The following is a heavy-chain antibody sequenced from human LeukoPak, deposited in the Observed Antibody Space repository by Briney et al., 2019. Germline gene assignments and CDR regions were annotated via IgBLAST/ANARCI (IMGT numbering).Heavy chain of an antibody. Sequence: PSETLSLTCAVYGGSFSGYYWSWIRQPPGKGLEWIGEISHSGSTNYNPSLKSRVTISVDTSKNQFSLKLSSVTAADTAVYYCARRNYDFWSGPSYYMDVWGKGTTVTVSS. V-gene: IGHV4-34*01. J-gene: IGHJ6*03. CDR2: ISHSGST. D-gene: IGHD3-3*01. CDR1: GGSFSGYY. CDR3: ARRNYDFWSGPSYYMDV.